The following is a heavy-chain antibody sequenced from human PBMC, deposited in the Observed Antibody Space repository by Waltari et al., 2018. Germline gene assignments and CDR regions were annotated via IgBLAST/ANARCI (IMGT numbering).Heavy chain of an antibody. D-gene: IGHD2-8*01. V-gene: IGHV4-39*01. J-gene: IGHJ2*01. CDR1: GGSLSRSSYY. CDR2: IYYSGST. Sequence: QLQLQESGPGLVKPSETLSLTCTVSGGSLSRSSYYWGWIRQPPGKGLEWIGSIYYSGSTYYNPSLKSRVTISVDTSKNQFSLKLSSVTAADTAVYYCARHPAMTIMLWYFDLWGRGTLVTVSS. CDR3: ARHPAMTIMLWYFDL.